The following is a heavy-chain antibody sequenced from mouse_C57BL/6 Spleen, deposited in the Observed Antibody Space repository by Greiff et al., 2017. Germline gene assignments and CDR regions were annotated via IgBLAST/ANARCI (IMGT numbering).Heavy chain of an antibody. Sequence: VQLQQPGAELVRPGSSVKLSCKASGYTFTSYWMHWVKQRPIQGLEWIGNIDPSDSETHYNQKFKDKATLTVDKSSSTAYMQLSSLTSEDSAVYYCARSDSSGYLFAYWGQGTRVTVSA. CDR2: IDPSDSET. D-gene: IGHD3-2*02. CDR3: ARSDSSGYLFAY. CDR1: GYTFTSYW. V-gene: IGHV1-52*01. J-gene: IGHJ3*01.